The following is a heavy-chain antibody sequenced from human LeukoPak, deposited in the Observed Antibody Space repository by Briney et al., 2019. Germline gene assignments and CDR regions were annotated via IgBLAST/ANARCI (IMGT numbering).Heavy chain of an antibody. CDR1: GGSISSGSYY. V-gene: IGHV4-61*09. J-gene: IGHJ4*02. CDR3: ARSSLAVYFDY. D-gene: IGHD6-19*01. Sequence: PSQTLSLTCTVSGGSISSGSYYWNWIRQPAGKRLDWLGHVFTRGTTNYNASLEGRLTISLDTARNQFSLYLSSVTAADTAMYFCARSSLAVYFDYWGQGTLVTASS. CDR2: VFTRGTT.